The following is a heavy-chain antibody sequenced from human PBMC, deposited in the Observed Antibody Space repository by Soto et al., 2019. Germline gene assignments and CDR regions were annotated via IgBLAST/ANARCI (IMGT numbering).Heavy chain of an antibody. Sequence: ASVKFSCKASGYTFTTYDLSWVRQAPGQGLEWMGWISPYSGNTKYAQKLQGRVTMTTDTSTNTAYVELRSLRSDDTAVYYGGRGRRGYSHTLAPGGQGTLVPVS. CDR2: ISPYSGNT. CDR3: GRGRRGYSHTLAP. D-gene: IGHD4-4*01. CDR1: GYTFTTYD. V-gene: IGHV1-18*01. J-gene: IGHJ5*02.